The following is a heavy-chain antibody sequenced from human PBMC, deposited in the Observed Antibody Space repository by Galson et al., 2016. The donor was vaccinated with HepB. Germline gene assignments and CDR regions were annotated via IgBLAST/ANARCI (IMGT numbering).Heavy chain of an antibody. V-gene: IGHV3-33*01. CDR3: AREYSTAGFDY. CDR2: VWYDGITT. CDR1: GFTFSSFA. J-gene: IGHJ4*02. Sequence: SLRLSCAASGFTFSSFAMHWVRQAPGKGLEWVALVWYDGITTYYVDSVKGRFTISRDNSDNTMYLQMSSLRAEDTAVYYCAREYSTAGFDYWGQGTLVTVFS. D-gene: IGHD2-21*01.